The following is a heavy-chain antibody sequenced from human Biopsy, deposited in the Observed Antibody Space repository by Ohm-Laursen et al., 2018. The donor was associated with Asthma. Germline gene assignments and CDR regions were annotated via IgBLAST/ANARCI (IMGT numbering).Heavy chain of an antibody. CDR3: ARDLRSDNWNPWGMDV. D-gene: IGHD1-20*01. CDR1: GFTFSDYD. CDR2: ISYDGTNK. J-gene: IGHJ6*02. V-gene: IGHV3-30-3*01. Sequence: SLRLSCAASGFTFSDYDMHWVRQAPGKGLEWVAVISYDGTNKDYADSVKGQFTFSRDNSQNTLSLEMNSLRVEDTAVYYCARDLRSDNWNPWGMDVWGLGTTVTVAS.